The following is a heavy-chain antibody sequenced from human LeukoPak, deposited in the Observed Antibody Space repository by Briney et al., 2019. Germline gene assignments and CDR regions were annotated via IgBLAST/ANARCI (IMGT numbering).Heavy chain of an antibody. V-gene: IGHV4-39*07. D-gene: IGHD3-10*01. CDR3: ARGPLWFGPNPNSHIDY. J-gene: IGHJ4*02. Sequence: PSETLSLTCTVSGGSISSSSYYWGWIRQPPGKGLEWIGSIYYSGSTYYNPSLKSRVTISVDTSKNQFSLKLSSVTAADTAVYYCARGPLWFGPNPNSHIDYWGQGTLVTVSS. CDR2: IYYSGST. CDR1: GGSISSSSYY.